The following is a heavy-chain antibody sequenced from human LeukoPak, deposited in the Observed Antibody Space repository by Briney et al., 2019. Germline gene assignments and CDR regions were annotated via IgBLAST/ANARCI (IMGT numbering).Heavy chain of an antibody. D-gene: IGHD1-26*01. V-gene: IGHV4-39*07. J-gene: IGHJ4*02. CDR1: GGSISSSSYY. CDR3: ARVPRIGGAHYFDY. Sequence: SETLSLTCTVSGGSISSSSYYWGWIRQPPGKGLEWIGSIYYSGSTYYNPSLKSRVTISVDTSKNQFSLKLSSVTAADTAVYYCARVPRIGGAHYFDYWGQGTLVTVSS. CDR2: IYYSGST.